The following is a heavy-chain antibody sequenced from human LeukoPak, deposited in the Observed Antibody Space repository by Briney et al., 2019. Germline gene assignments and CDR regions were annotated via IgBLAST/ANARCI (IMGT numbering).Heavy chain of an antibody. D-gene: IGHD3-3*01. CDR1: GYTFTSYY. CDR3: ARDRGFLPTILYGMDV. CDR2: INPSGGST. V-gene: IGHV1-46*01. J-gene: IGHJ6*02. Sequence: ASVKVSCKASGYTFTSYYMHWVRQAPGQGLEWMGIINPSGGSTSYAQKFQGRVTMTRDTSTSTVHMELSSLRSEDTAVYYCARDRGFLPTILYGMDVWGQGTTVTVSS.